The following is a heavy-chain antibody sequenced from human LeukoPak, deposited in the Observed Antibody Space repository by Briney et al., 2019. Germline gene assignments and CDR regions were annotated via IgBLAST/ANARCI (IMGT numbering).Heavy chain of an antibody. V-gene: IGHV4-39*01. Sequence: KSSETLSLTCTVSGVSITSSNYYWGWIRQPPGKGLEWIGSIYYSGSTYNYYSGNTYNSPSLKSRVAISIDTSKNQFSLKLSSVTAADTAVFYCARGPPLNMLGSTYFDYWGQGFLVTVSS. CDR2: IYYSGSTYNYYSGNT. CDR1: GVSITSSNYY. J-gene: IGHJ4*02. CDR3: ARGPPLNMLGSTYFDY. D-gene: IGHD1-26*01.